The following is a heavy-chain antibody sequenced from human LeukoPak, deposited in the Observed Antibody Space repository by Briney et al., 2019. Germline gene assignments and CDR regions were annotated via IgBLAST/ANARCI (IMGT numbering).Heavy chain of an antibody. D-gene: IGHD7-27*01. CDR2: IYPGDSDT. J-gene: IGHJ4*02. CDR1: GYSFTSYW. Sequence: PGESLKISCKGSGYSFTSYWIGWVRQMPGKGLEWMGIIYPGDSDTRYSPSFQGQVTISADKSISTASLQWSSLKASDTAMYYCARHPKDPNWGYSPYYFDYWGQGTLVTVSS. CDR3: ARHPKDPNWGYSPYYFDY. V-gene: IGHV5-51*01.